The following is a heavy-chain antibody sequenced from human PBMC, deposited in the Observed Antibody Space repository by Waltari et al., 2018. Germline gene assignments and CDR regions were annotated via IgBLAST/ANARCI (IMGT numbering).Heavy chain of an antibody. J-gene: IGHJ4*02. CDR1: GGPFSSTSYY. CDR3: ARRMVTTGYFDY. CDR2: VFYNGDT. V-gene: IGHV4-39*01. Sequence: QVQLQESGPGLVKPSATLSLTCTVSGGPFSSTSYYWVWIRQPPGKGLEWIGYVFYNGDTYYNPSLKSRVTISIDTSKNQFSLKLTSVTAADTAVYHCARRMVTTGYFDYWGQGTLVTVSS. D-gene: IGHD4-4*01.